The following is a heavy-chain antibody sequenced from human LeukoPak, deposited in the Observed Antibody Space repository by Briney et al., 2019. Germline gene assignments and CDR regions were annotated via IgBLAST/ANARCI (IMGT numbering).Heavy chain of an antibody. D-gene: IGHD2-2*01. CDR3: EREGMVVVPASYYYGMEV. Sequence: PGRSLRLSCAAPGFTVISYAMHCVRQAPGKGLEWVAVISYDGSNKSYPASVKPQFTSSRENSKNTLYLQMNRLRAEDADVYYCEREGMVVVPASYYYGMEVWGQGTTVTVSS. CDR2: ISYDGSNK. V-gene: IGHV3-30-3*01. CDR1: GFTVISYA. J-gene: IGHJ6*02.